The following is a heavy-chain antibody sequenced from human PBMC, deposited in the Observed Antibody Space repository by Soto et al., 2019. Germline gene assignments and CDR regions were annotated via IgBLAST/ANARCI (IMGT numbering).Heavy chain of an antibody. CDR2: ISYDGSNK. D-gene: IGHD2-21*02. J-gene: IGHJ4*02. CDR1: GFTFSSYA. V-gene: IGHV3-30-3*01. CDR3: ARDGTVVTAIDY. Sequence: LRLSCAASGFTFSSYAMHWVRQAPGKGLEWVAVISYDGSNKYYADSVKGRFTISRDNSKNTLYLQMNSLRAEDTAVYYCARDGTVVTAIDYWGQGTLVTVSS.